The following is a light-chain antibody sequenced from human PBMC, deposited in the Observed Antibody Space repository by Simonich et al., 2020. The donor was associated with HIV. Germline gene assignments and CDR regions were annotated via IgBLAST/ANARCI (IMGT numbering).Light chain of an antibody. CDR2: DAS. J-gene: IGKJ4*01. V-gene: IGKV3-11*01. CDR3: QQRSNWPLT. CDR1: QSASIN. Sequence: EIVMTQSPATLSVSPGERATLYYRASQSASINLAWYQHKPGQSPRLLIYDASNGATGIPARFSGSGSGTDFTLTISSLEPEDFAVYYCQQRSNWPLTFGGGTKVEIK.